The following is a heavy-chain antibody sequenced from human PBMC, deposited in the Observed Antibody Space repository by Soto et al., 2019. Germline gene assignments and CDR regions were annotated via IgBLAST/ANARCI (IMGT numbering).Heavy chain of an antibody. D-gene: IGHD6-6*01. V-gene: IGHV3-48*02. J-gene: IGHJ4*02. CDR1: GFTFSSYI. CDR3: ERDGEYSSSFPNY. CDR2: ISSSSSTI. Sequence: PGGSLRLSSAASGFTFSSYIMNWVRKAPGKGLEWVSYISSSSSTIYYADSVKGRFTISRDNAKNSLYLQMNSLRDKDTAVYYCERDGEYSSSFPNYWGQGTLVTAPQ.